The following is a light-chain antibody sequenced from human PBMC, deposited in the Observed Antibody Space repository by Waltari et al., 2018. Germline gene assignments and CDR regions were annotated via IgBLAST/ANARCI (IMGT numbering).Light chain of an antibody. J-gene: IGKJ3*01. CDR1: QGIRNY. Sequence: DIQMTQSPSSLSASVGDRVTITCRASQGIRNYLAWYQQKPGKVPKLLIHTASTLQSGVPSRFGGSGAGTEFTLTISSLQPEDVATYYCQKSDSAPPFTFGPGTKVDI. V-gene: IGKV1-27*01. CDR3: QKSDSAPPFT. CDR2: TAS.